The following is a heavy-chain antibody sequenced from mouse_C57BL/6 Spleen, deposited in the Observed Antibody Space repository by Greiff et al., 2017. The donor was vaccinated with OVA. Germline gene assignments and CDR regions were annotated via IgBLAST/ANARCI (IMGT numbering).Heavy chain of an antibody. J-gene: IGHJ1*03. CDR3: ARVYYDYDGNWYFDV. V-gene: IGHV4-1*01. Sequence: EVKLMESGGGLVQPGGSLKLSCAASGIDFSRYWMSWVRRAPGKGLEWIGEINPDSSTINYAPSLKDKFIISRDNAKNTLYLQMSKVRSEDTALYYCARVYYDYDGNWYFDVWGTGTTVTVSS. CDR2: INPDSSTI. D-gene: IGHD2-4*01. CDR1: GIDFSRYW.